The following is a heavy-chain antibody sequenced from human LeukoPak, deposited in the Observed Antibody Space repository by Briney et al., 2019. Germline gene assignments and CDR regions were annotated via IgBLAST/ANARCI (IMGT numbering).Heavy chain of an antibody. CDR3: TRAAAGRFYYYYYMDV. D-gene: IGHD6-13*01. J-gene: IGHJ6*03. CDR1: GYTFTSYA. CDR2: INTNTGNP. Sequence: ASVKVSCKASGYTFTSYAMNWVRQAPGQGLEWMGWINTNTGNPTYAQGFTGRFVFSLDTSVSTAYLQISSLKAEDTAVYYCTRAAAGRFYYYYYMDVWGKGTTVTVSS. V-gene: IGHV7-4-1*02.